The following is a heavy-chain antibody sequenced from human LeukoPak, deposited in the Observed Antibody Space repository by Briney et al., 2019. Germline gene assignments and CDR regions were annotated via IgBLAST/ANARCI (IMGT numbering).Heavy chain of an antibody. J-gene: IGHJ4*02. CDR3: ARDQTTVVTRAFDY. V-gene: IGHV3-48*03. D-gene: IGHD4-23*01. Sequence: GGSLRLSCAASGFTFSSYEMNWVRQAPGKGLEWVSHSSSSGSTIYYAGSVKGRFTIARDNAKNSVYLQMNSLRAEDTAVYYCARDQTTVVTRAFDYWGQGTLVTVSS. CDR2: SSSSGSTI. CDR1: GFTFSSYE.